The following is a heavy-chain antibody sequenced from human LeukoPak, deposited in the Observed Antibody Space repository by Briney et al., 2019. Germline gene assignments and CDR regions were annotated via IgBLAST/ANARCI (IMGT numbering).Heavy chain of an antibody. V-gene: IGHV3-74*01. CDR2: INEDGSYT. CDR1: GFTFSSYW. J-gene: IGHJ4*02. D-gene: IGHD6-19*01. CDR3: SRGTSGWYGVDY. Sequence: TGGSLRLSCAASGFTFSSYWMHWVRQAPGKGLVWVSRINEDGSYTTYADSVKGRFTISRDNAKNTLYLQMNSLSAEDTAVYYCSRGTSGWYGVDYWGQGTLVTVSS.